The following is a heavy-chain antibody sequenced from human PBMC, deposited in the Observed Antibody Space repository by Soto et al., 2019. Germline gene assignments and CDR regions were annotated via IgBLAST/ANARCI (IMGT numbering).Heavy chain of an antibody. Sequence: LTCAVYGGSFSGYYWSWIRQPPGKGLEWIGEINHSGSTNYNPSLKSRVTISVDTSKNQFSLKLSSVTAEDTAVYYCARVHHDYYAFDIWGQGTMVTVSS. CDR3: ARVHHDYYAFDI. V-gene: IGHV4-34*01. CDR2: INHSGST. CDR1: GGSFSGYY. D-gene: IGHD4-17*01. J-gene: IGHJ3*02.